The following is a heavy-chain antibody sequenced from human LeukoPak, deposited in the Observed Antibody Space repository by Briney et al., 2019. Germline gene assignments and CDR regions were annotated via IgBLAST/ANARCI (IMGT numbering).Heavy chain of an antibody. CDR2: IRSKSYDGTS. D-gene: IGHD3-10*01. Sequence: GGSLRLSCAASGFNFYNYDIQWVRQAPGRGLEWVAFIRSKSYDGTSEYAASVRGRFTVSRDDSKSIAYLQMESLKTEDTAVYYCSRDFWRFGLDFWGQGTPVTVSS. V-gene: IGHV3-49*04. CDR1: GFNFYNYD. CDR3: SRDFWRFGLDF. J-gene: IGHJ4*02.